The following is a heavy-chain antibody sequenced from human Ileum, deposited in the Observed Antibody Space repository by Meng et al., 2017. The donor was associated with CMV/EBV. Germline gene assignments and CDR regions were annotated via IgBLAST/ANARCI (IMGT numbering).Heavy chain of an antibody. CDR3: ARDPFGVADY. CDR2: IYSGGST. CDR1: GFTVSSNY. D-gene: IGHD3-3*01. J-gene: IGHJ4*02. Sequence: LKISCAASGFTVSSNYMSWVRQAPGKGLEWVSVIYSGGSTYYADSVKGRFTISRDNSKNTLYLQMNSLRAEDTAVYYCARDPFGVADYWGQGTLVTVSS. V-gene: IGHV3-66*02.